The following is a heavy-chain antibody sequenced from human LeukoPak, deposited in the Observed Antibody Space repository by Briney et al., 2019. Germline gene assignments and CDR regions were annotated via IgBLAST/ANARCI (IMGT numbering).Heavy chain of an antibody. J-gene: IGHJ4*02. CDR1: GGSFSGYY. V-gene: IGHV4-34*01. D-gene: IGHD6-13*01. CDR3: ARRKLPGSSCLDY. CDR2: INHSGST. Sequence: SETLSLTCAVYGGSFSGYYWSWIRQPPGKGLEWIGEINHSGSTNYNPSLKSRVTISVDTPKNQFSLKLSSVTAADTAVYYCARRKLPGSSCLDYWGQGTLVTVPS.